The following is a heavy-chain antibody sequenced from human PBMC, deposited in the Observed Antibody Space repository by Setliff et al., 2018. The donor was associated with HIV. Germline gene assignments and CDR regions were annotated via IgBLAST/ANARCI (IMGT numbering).Heavy chain of an antibody. J-gene: IGHJ3*01. D-gene: IGHD2-15*01. Sequence: ASVKVSCKASGYTFTHYAISWVRQAPGQGLEYLGWISAYNGNTNYAQEVQGRITMTTDASTSTVDMELRSLTSDDTAVYYCARLASGGWPLEVFDLWGQGTMVTVSS. CDR3: ARLASGGWPLEVFDL. CDR2: ISAYNGNT. CDR1: GYTFTHYA. V-gene: IGHV1-18*01.